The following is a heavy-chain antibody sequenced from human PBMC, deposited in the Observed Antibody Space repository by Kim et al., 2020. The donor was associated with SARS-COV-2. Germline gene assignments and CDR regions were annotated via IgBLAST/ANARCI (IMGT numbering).Heavy chain of an antibody. J-gene: IGHJ5*02. CDR2: IIPILGIA. D-gene: IGHD3-22*01. Sequence: SVKVSCKASGGTFSSYTISWVRQAPGQGLEWMGRIIPILGIANYAQKFQGRVTITADKSTSTAYMELSSLRSEDTAVYYCARDRPYYDSSGYLGWFDPWGQGTLVTVSS. CDR1: GGTFSSYT. CDR3: ARDRPYYDSSGYLGWFDP. V-gene: IGHV1-69*04.